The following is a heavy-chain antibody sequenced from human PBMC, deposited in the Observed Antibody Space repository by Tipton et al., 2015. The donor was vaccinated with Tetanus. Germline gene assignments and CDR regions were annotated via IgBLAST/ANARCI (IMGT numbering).Heavy chain of an antibody. D-gene: IGHD1-26*01. Sequence: TLSLTCAVYGGSFSSYYWSWIRQPAGKGLEWIGRIYTSGSTNYNPSLKSRVTMSVDTSKNQFSLKLSSVTAADTAVYYCAREAPLYGGPTDYWGQGTLVTVSS. CDR3: AREAPLYGGPTDY. CDR2: IYTSGST. J-gene: IGHJ4*02. CDR1: GGSFSSYY. V-gene: IGHV4-4*07.